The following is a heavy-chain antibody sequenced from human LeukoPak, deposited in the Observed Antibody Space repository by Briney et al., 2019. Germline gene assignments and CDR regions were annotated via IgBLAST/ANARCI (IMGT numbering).Heavy chain of an antibody. CDR1: GGSISSYY. Sequence: SETLSLTCTVSGGSISSYYWSWIRQPPGKGLEWIGYIYYSGSTNYNPSLKSRVTISVDTSKNQFSLKLSSVTAADTAVYYCASLSRDHDAFDIWGQGTMVTVSS. CDR3: ASLSRDHDAFDI. CDR2: IYYSGST. V-gene: IGHV4-59*08. J-gene: IGHJ3*02.